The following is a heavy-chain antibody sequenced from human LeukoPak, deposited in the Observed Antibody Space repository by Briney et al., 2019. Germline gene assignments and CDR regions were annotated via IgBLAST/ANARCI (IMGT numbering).Heavy chain of an antibody. CDR1: GFTFSSYA. V-gene: IGHV3-30-3*01. J-gene: IGHJ4*02. Sequence: GGSLRLSCAASGFTFSSYAMHWVRQAPGKGLEWVAVISYDGSNKYYADSVKGRFTISRDNSKNTLYLQMNSLRAEDTAVYYCAREGCCTNGVCRASYYFDYWGQGTLVTVSS. CDR3: AREGCCTNGVCRASYYFDY. CDR2: ISYDGSNK. D-gene: IGHD2-8*01.